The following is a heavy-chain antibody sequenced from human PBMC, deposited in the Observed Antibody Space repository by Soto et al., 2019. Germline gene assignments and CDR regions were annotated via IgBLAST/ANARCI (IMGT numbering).Heavy chain of an antibody. CDR3: AREYCSGGSCRGFDY. V-gene: IGHV1-2*04. Sequence: QVQLVQSGAEVKKPGASVKVSCKSSGYTFTGYYIHWVRQAPGQGLEWMGWINPNSGGTNYAQKFQGWVTLTRDTSISTAYMALSRLRSDDTAVYYCAREYCSGGSCRGFDYWGQGTLVTVSS. D-gene: IGHD2-15*01. CDR1: GYTFTGYY. CDR2: INPNSGGT. J-gene: IGHJ4*02.